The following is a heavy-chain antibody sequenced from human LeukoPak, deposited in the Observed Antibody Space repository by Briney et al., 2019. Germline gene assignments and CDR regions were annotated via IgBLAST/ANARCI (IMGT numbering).Heavy chain of an antibody. J-gene: IGHJ4*02. Sequence: GGSLRLSCAASGFTFSNAWMSWVRQAPGKGLEWVANIKQDGSEKYYVDSVKGRFTISRDNAKNSLYLQMNSLRAEDTAVYYCARDPDYWGQGTLVTVSS. CDR2: IKQDGSEK. CDR3: ARDPDY. V-gene: IGHV3-7*01. CDR1: GFTFSNAW.